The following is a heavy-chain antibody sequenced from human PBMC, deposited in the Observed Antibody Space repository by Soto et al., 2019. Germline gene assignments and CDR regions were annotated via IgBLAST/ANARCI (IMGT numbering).Heavy chain of an antibody. CDR3: AKGIDYSSYVDY. CDR1: GFTFSSYA. V-gene: IGHV3-23*01. J-gene: IGHJ4*02. CDR2: ISGSGGST. Sequence: LRLSCAASGFTFSSYAMSRVRQAPGKGLEWVSAISGSGGSTYYADSVKGRFTISRDNSKNTLYLQMNSLRAEDTAVYYCAKGIDYSSYVDYWGQGTLVTVSS. D-gene: IGHD4-4*01.